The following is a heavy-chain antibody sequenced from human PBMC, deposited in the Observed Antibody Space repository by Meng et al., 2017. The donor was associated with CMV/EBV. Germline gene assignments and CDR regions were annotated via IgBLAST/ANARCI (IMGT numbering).Heavy chain of an antibody. J-gene: IGHJ3*02. D-gene: IGHD3-9*01. Sequence: GSLRLSCTVSGGSISSSSYYWGWIRQPPGKGLEWTGSIYYSGSTYYNPSLKSRVTISVDTSKNQFSLKLSSVTAADTAVYYCAISERAYYDILTGYYNVAFDIWGQGTMVTVSS. CDR3: AISERAYYDILTGYYNVAFDI. CDR2: IYYSGST. V-gene: IGHV4-39*07. CDR1: GGSISSSSYY.